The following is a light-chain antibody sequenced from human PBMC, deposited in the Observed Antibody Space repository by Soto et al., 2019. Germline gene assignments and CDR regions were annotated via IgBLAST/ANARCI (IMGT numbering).Light chain of an antibody. Sequence: QITPSPAHLSVFLRDRGTIXXRASQSISRYLNWYQQKPGKAPKLLIYDASNLETGVPSRFSGSGSGTDFTFSISSLQPEDIATYYCQQYDNLPLPVGGVTKGAIK. CDR1: QSISRY. CDR2: DAS. V-gene: IGKV1-33*01. J-gene: IGKJ4*01. CDR3: QQYDNLPLP.